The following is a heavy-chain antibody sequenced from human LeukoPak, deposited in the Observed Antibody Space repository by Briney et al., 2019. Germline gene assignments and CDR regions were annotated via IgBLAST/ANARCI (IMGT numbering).Heavy chain of an antibody. CDR1: GGSISSYY. V-gene: IGHV4-59*08. J-gene: IGHJ6*03. Sequence: SETLSLTCTVSGGSISSYYWSWIRQPPGKGLEWIGYIYYSGSTNYNPSLKSRVTISVDTSKNQFSLKLSSVTAADTAVYYCAPARGAPGYYYYDMAVWGKGTTVTVSS. D-gene: IGHD1-26*01. CDR3: APARGAPGYYYYDMAV. CDR2: IYYSGST.